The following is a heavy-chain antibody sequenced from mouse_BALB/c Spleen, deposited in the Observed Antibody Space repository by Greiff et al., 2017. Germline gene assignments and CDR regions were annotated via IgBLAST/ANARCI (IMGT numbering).Heavy chain of an antibody. D-gene: IGHD2-10*01. J-gene: IGHJ4*01. CDR2: ISSGGST. CDR1: GFTFSSYA. Sequence: EVKVEESGGGLVKPGGSLKLSCAASGFTFSSYAMSWVRQTPEKRLEWVASISSGGSTYYPDSVKGRFTISRDNARNILYLQMSSLRSEDTAMYYCARGRAYYDAMDYWGQGTSVTVSS. V-gene: IGHV5-6-5*01. CDR3: ARGRAYYDAMDY.